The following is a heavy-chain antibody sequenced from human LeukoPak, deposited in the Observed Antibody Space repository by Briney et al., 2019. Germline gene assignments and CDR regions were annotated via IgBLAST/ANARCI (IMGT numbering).Heavy chain of an antibody. CDR3: ARPVGYCSGANCYEYFDY. J-gene: IGHJ4*02. Sequence: SETLSLTCAVYGGSFSGYYWTWIRQPPGKGLEWIGEINHRGSTNYNPSLKSRVTISVDTSKNQFSLKVSSVTAADTAVYYCARPVGYCSGANCYEYFDYWGQGTLVTVTS. V-gene: IGHV4-34*01. CDR2: INHRGST. CDR1: GGSFSGYY. D-gene: IGHD2-2*01.